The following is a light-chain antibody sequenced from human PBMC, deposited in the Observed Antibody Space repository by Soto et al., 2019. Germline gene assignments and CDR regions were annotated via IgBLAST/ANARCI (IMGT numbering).Light chain of an antibody. CDR3: QQYGSSPT. V-gene: IGKV3-20*01. CDR1: QSVSSSY. J-gene: IGKJ1*01. Sequence: EIVLTQSPGTLSLSPGERATLSCRASQSVSSSYLAWYQQNPGQPPRLLIYGASGRATGIPDRFSGSGSGTDFALTISRLEPDDFAVYYCQQYGSSPTFGEGTKVEIK. CDR2: GAS.